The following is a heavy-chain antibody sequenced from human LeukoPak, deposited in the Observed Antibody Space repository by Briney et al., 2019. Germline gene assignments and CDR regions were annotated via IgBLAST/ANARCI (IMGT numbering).Heavy chain of an antibody. CDR1: GLTFSNAW. D-gene: IGHD3-3*01. J-gene: IGHJ4*02. CDR2: FQSKTDGGTT. V-gene: IGHV3-15*01. CDR3: TTGPGFYYDFWSGYSPATDY. Sequence: GGSLRLSCAASGLTFSNAWMSWVRQAPGKGLEWVGRFQSKTDGGTTDYAAPVKGRFTISRDDSKNTLYLQMNSLKTEDTAVYYCTTGPGFYYDFWSGYSPATDYWGQGTLVTVSS.